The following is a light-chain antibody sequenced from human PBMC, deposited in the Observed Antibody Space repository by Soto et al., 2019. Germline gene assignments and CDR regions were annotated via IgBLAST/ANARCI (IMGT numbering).Light chain of an antibody. CDR3: QHYNSYSEA. CDR1: QSISSW. Sequence: DIQMTQSPSTLSASVGDRVTLTCRASQSISSWLAWYQQKPGKAPKPLINKASSLESGVPSRFSGSGSGTDFTLTISSLEPEDFATYYCQHYNSYSEAFGQGTKVDIK. V-gene: IGKV1-5*03. J-gene: IGKJ1*01. CDR2: KAS.